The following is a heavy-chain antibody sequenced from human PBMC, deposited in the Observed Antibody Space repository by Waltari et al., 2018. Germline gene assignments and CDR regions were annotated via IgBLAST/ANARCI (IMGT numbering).Heavy chain of an antibody. V-gene: IGHV1-3*01. D-gene: IGHD3-10*01. CDR3: ARAYVYYGSGSYNDY. CDR1: GYTFTSYA. CDR2: INAGNGNT. J-gene: IGHJ4*02. Sequence: QVQLVQSGAEVKKPGASVKVSCKASGYTFTSYAMHWVRQAPGQRLEWMGWINAGNGNTKYSQKFQGRVTITRDTSASTAYMELSSLRSEDTAVYYCARAYVYYGSGSYNDYWGQGTLVTVSS.